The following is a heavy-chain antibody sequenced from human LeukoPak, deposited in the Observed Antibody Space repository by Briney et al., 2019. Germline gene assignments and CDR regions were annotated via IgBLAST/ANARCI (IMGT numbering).Heavy chain of an antibody. V-gene: IGHV4-4*09. D-gene: IGHD3-22*01. CDR3: ARGGLENGYHSNDGFDI. CDR1: SDSISSYY. CDR2: IYTSGGT. Sequence: SETLSLTCTVSSDSISSYYWSWIRQPPGKGLEWIGYIYTSGGTNYIPSLKGRVTISIDTSKNQFSLKLSSVTAADSAVYYCARGGLENGYHSNDGFDIWGQGTMVTVSS. J-gene: IGHJ3*02.